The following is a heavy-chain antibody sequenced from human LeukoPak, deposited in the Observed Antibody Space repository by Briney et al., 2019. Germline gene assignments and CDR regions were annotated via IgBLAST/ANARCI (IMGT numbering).Heavy chain of an antibody. J-gene: IGHJ4*02. CDR3: ARAARNWATDY. V-gene: IGHV3-74*01. D-gene: IGHD7-27*01. CDR2: INHDGSNR. Sequence: GGSLRLSCAASGFTFSGYWMHWVRQAPGKGLVWVSLINHDGSNRNYADSVRGRFTISRDNAKNTLYLQMNSLRAEDTAVYFCARAARNWATDYWGQGILVTVSS. CDR1: GFTFSGYW.